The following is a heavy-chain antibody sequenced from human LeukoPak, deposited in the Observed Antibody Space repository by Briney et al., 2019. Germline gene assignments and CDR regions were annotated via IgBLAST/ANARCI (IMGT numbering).Heavy chain of an antibody. CDR3: ASGRAWGNWLDP. CDR1: RGTFSSYA. Sequence: GASVKVSCKASRGTFSSYAISWVRQAPGQGLEWMGGIIPIFGTANYAQKFQGRVTITTDESTSTAYMELSSLRSEDTAVYYCASGRAWGNWLDPWGQGTLVTLSS. D-gene: IGHD7-27*01. J-gene: IGHJ5*02. V-gene: IGHV1-69*05. CDR2: IIPIFGTA.